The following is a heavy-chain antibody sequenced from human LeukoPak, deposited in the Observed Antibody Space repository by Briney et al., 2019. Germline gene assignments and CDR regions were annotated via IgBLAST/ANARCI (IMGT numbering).Heavy chain of an antibody. CDR3: AREGLYGDYVWSLDY. V-gene: IGHV4-61*01. CDR2: IYYSGST. J-gene: IGHJ4*02. D-gene: IGHD4-17*01. Sequence: SETLSLTCTVSGGSVSSGSYYWSWIRQPPGKGLEWIGYIYYSGSTNYNPSLKSRVTISVDTSKNQFSLKLSSVTAADTAAYYCAREGLYGDYVWSLDYWGQGTLVTVSS. CDR1: GGSVSSGSYY.